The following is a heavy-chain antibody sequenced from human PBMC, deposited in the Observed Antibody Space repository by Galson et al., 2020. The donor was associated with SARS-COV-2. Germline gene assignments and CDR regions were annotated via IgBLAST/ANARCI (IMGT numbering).Heavy chain of an antibody. CDR3: TKDWNGPVYN. CDR1: GGSVSSYGYH. Sequence: ETSETLSLTCTVSGGSVSSYGYHWGWLRQHPGKGLESIGYIFYNGNTDYNPSLKRRVSIALDTSKNHFSLKRSSVTPADTAVYYCTKDWNGPVYNWGQGTLVTVAS. J-gene: IGHJ4*01. CDR2: IFYNGNT. V-gene: IGHV4-31*03. D-gene: IGHD1-1*01.